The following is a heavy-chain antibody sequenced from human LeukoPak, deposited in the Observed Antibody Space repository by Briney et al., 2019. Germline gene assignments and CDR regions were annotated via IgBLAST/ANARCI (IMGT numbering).Heavy chain of an antibody. Sequence: ASVKVSCKSSGYTFTSYGISWVRQAPGQGLEWMGWISAYNGNTDYAQKLQGRVTMTTDTSTSTAYMELRSLRSDDTAVYYCARVLSPNLWFGELLYGGEYYGMDVWGQGTTVTVSS. CDR1: GYTFTSYG. J-gene: IGHJ6*02. CDR2: ISAYNGNT. CDR3: ARVLSPNLWFGELLYGGEYYGMDV. V-gene: IGHV1-18*01. D-gene: IGHD3-10*01.